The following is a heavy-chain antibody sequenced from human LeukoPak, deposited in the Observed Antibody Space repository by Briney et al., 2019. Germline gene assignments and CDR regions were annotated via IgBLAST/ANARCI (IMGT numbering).Heavy chain of an antibody. Sequence: ASVKVSCKASGYTFTSYGISWVRLAPGQGLEWMGWISAYNGNTNYAQKLQGRVTMTTDTSTSTVYMELRSLRSDDTAVYYCARDGIVVVPAASGSWFDPWGQGTLVTVSS. V-gene: IGHV1-18*01. CDR2: ISAYNGNT. CDR3: ARDGIVVVPAASGSWFDP. J-gene: IGHJ5*02. D-gene: IGHD2-2*01. CDR1: GYTFTSYG.